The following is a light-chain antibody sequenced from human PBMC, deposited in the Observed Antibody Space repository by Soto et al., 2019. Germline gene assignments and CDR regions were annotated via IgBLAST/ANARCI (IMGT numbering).Light chain of an antibody. CDR3: QQYHTWPIT. J-gene: IGKJ4*01. CDR2: GAS. CDR1: QSVSSN. Sequence: EIVMTQSPATLSVSPGERPTLSCRASQSVSSNLAWYQQKPGQAPRLLISGASTGATGIPARFSGSGSGTEFTLTISSLQSEDCAIYYCQQYHTWPITFGGGTKVDI. V-gene: IGKV3-15*01.